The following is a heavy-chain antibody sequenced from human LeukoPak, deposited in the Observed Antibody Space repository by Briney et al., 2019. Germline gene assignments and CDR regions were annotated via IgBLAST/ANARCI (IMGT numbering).Heavy chain of an antibody. V-gene: IGHV3-23*01. Sequence: PGGSLRLSCAASGFTFSSYAMSWVRQAPGKGLEWVSAISGSGGSTYYADSVKGRFTISRDNSKNTLYLQMNSLRAEDTAVYYCAKLGGEVRWLQLGYYFDYWGQGTLVTVSS. D-gene: IGHD5-24*01. CDR1: GFTFSSYA. CDR3: AKLGGEVRWLQLGYYFDY. CDR2: ISGSGGST. J-gene: IGHJ4*02.